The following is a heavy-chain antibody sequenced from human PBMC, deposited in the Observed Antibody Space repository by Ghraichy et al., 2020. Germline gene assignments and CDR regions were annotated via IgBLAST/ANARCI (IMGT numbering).Heavy chain of an antibody. CDR3: VTTYTSGWYFV. V-gene: IGHV3-23*01. Sequence: GGSLRLSCAASGFTFSSYAMSWVRQAPGKGLEWVSVINNRGIVTSYADSIKGRFAFSRDNSKNTLYLQMNSLRAEDTAVYYCVTTYTSGWYFVWGQGTLVTVSS. D-gene: IGHD6-19*01. CDR2: INNRGIVT. J-gene: IGHJ3*01. CDR1: GFTFSSYA.